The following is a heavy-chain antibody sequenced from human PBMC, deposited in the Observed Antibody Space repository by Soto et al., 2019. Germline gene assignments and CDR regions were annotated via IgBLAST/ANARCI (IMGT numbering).Heavy chain of an antibody. CDR2: ISSSGSTI. V-gene: IGHV3-48*03. D-gene: IGHD3-3*01. Sequence: GGSLRLSCAASGFTFSSYEMNWVRQAPGKGLEWVSYISSSGSTIYYADSVKGRFTISRDNAKNSLYLQMNSLRAEDTAVYYCARGEGNYDFWSGYYDPTGWFDPWGQGTLVTAPQ. CDR3: ARGEGNYDFWSGYYDPTGWFDP. CDR1: GFTFSSYE. J-gene: IGHJ5*02.